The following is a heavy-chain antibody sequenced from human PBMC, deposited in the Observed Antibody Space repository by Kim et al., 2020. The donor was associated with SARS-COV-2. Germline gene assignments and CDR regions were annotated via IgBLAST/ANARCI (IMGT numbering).Heavy chain of an antibody. CDR3: ERDADTYSSGKDAFDI. D-gene: IGHD6-19*01. Sequence: GGSLRLSCAASGFTFSSYWMTWVRQAPGKGLEWVANIKQDGNQKYYVDFVKGRFTISRDNAKNSLYLQMNSLRAEATAVYYCERDADTYSSGKDAFDIWG. V-gene: IGHV3-7*01. CDR1: GFTFSSYW. J-gene: IGHJ3*02. CDR2: IKQDGNQK.